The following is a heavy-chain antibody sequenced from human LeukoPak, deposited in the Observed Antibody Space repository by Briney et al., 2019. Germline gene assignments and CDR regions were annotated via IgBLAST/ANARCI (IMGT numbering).Heavy chain of an antibody. J-gene: IGHJ4*02. D-gene: IGHD3-10*01. CDR1: GGSISSSSYY. CDR3: ARQQSGHYGSGSYYY. CDR2: IYYSGST. V-gene: IGHV4-39*01. Sequence: SETLSLTCTVSGGSISSSSYYWGWIRQPPGKGLEWIGSIYYSGSTYYNPPLKSRVTISVDTSKNQFSLKLSSVTAADTAVYCCARQQSGHYGSGSYYYWGQGTLVTVSS.